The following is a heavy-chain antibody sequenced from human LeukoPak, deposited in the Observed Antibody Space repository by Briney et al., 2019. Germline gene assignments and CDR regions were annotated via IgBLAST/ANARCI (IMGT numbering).Heavy chain of an antibody. CDR3: AREYSSGYFDY. J-gene: IGHJ4*02. D-gene: IGHD3-22*01. V-gene: IGHV4-59*01. Sequence: SETLSLTCTVSGGSISSYYWSWIRQPPGKGLEWIGYIYYSGSTNYNPSLKSRVTISVDTSKNQFSLKLSSVTAADTAVYYCAREYSSGYFDYWGQGTLVTVSS. CDR2: IYYSGST. CDR1: GGSISSYY.